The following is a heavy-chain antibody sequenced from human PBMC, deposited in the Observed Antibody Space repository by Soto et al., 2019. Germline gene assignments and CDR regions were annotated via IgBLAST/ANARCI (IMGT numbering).Heavy chain of an antibody. CDR2: ISAYNGNT. Sequence: ASVKVSCKASGGTFSSYAISWVRQAPGQGLEWMGWISAYNGNTNYAQKLQGRVTMTTDTSTSTAYMELRSLRSDDTAVYYCARVPSWRVGGYFDYWGQGTLVTVSS. J-gene: IGHJ4*02. CDR1: GGTFSSYA. V-gene: IGHV1-18*01. D-gene: IGHD2-15*01. CDR3: ARVPSWRVGGYFDY.